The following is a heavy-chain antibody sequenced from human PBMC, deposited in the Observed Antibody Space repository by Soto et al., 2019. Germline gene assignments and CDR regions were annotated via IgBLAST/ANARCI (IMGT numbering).Heavy chain of an antibody. CDR2: IYPGDSDT. D-gene: IGHD3-10*01. V-gene: IGHV5-51*01. CDR1: GYRFSNDW. J-gene: IGHJ4*02. CDR3: ARHDVGTGFAY. Sequence: EVQLVQSGAEVKKPGESLKISCKASGYRFSNDWIAWVRQMPGKGLEWMGTIYPGDSDTRYSPSFQGQVSISADKSINTAYRPWSSLKASDTAMYFCARHDVGTGFAYWGQGTLVTVSS.